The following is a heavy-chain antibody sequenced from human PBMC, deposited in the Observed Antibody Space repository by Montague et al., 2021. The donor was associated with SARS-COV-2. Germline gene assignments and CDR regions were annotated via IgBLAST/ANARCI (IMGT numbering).Heavy chain of an antibody. D-gene: IGHD6-19*01. V-gene: IGHV3-21*01. CDR2: ISSSSSYI. J-gene: IGHJ4*02. Sequence: FLRLSCAASGFTFSSYSMNLVRQAPGKGLEWVSSISSSSSYIYYSDSVKGRFTISRDNAKNSLYLQMNSLRAEDTAVYYCARARYSSMDYFDYWGQGTLVTVSS. CDR3: ARARYSSMDYFDY. CDR1: GFTFSSYS.